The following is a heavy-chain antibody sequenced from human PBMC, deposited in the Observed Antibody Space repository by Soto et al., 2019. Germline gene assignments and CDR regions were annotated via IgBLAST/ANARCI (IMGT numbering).Heavy chain of an antibody. CDR2: IYYSGNT. CDR1: GGSIRSVNYY. V-gene: IGHV4-30-4*03. CDR3: QSMTILAGHGFDY. J-gene: IGHJ3*01. Sequence: SETLSLTCTVPGGSIRSVNYYWSWIRQPPGKGLEWIGYIYYSGNTYYNPSLKSRVTISVDTSKNQFSLQLNSVPTAGTAVYSRQSMTILAGHGFDYCVQGGMFTVPS. D-gene: IGHD3-9*01.